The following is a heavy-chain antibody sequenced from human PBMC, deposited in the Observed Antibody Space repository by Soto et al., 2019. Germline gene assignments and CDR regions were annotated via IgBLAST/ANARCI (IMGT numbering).Heavy chain of an antibody. CDR2: ISAYNGNT. CDR1: GYTFTSYG. CDR3: ARAPAIVATRGGADY. J-gene: IGHJ4*02. Sequence: ASVKVSCKASGYTFTSYGICWVRQAPGQGLEWMGWISAYNGNTNYAQKLQGRVTMTTDTSTSTAYMELRSLRSDDTAVYYCARAPAIVATRGGADYWGQGTLVTVSS. D-gene: IGHD5-12*01. V-gene: IGHV1-18*04.